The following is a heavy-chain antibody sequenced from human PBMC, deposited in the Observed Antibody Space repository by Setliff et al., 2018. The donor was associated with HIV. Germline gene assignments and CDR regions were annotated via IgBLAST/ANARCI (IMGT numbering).Heavy chain of an antibody. CDR2: INSGSNYI. CDR1: GFSFGSHS. D-gene: IGHD2-15*01. CDR3: ARGLSGGYCSGGSCYPFDL. Sequence: GGSLRLSCAASGFSFGSHSMHWVRQAPGKGLEWIASINSGSNYIYYIGSVKGRFTISRDNAKKSLYLQMSSLRAEDAAVYYCARGLSGGYCSGGSCYPFDLWGQGTQVTVSS. J-gene: IGHJ4*02. V-gene: IGHV3-21*01.